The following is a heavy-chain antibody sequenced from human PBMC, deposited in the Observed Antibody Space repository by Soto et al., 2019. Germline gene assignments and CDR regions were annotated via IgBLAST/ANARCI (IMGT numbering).Heavy chain of an antibody. Sequence: GESLKISCKGSGYSFTSYWIGWVRQMPGKGLDWMGIFYPGDSDTRYSPSFQGQVTISADKSIITSYLQWSSLKASDTAMYYCARLDCISTSCPYYYGMDVWGQGTTVTVS. D-gene: IGHD2-2*01. V-gene: IGHV5-51*01. J-gene: IGHJ6*02. CDR3: ARLDCISTSCPYYYGMDV. CDR1: GYSFTSYW. CDR2: FYPGDSDT.